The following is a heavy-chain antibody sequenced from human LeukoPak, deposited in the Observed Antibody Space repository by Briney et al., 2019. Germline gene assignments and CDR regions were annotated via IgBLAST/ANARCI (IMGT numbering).Heavy chain of an antibody. D-gene: IGHD3-3*01. J-gene: IGHJ5*02. Sequence: SETLSLTCTVSGGSISSCSYFWSWIPQAAGKGLEWIGHIYTSGTTNYNPSLKSRVTISADTSKNQFSLKLSSVTAADTAVYYCARGITIFGVVIQNWFDPWGQGTLVTVSS. CDR3: ARGITIFGVVIQNWFDP. CDR2: IYTSGTT. CDR1: GGSISSCSYF. V-gene: IGHV4-61*09.